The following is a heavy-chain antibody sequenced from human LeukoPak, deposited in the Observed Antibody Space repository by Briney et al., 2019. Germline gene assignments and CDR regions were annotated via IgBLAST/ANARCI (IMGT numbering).Heavy chain of an antibody. V-gene: IGHV1-3*02. J-gene: IGHJ4*02. CDR1: GYTFTSYA. CDR2: SNAGNGNT. D-gene: IGHD5-12*01. CDR3: ARGSGYDYQNFDY. Sequence: ASVKVSCKASGYTFTSYAMNWVRQAPGQRLEWMGWSNAGNGNTKYSQEVQGRVTITRDTSASTAYMELSSLRSEDMAVYYCARGSGYDYQNFDYWGQGTLVTVSS.